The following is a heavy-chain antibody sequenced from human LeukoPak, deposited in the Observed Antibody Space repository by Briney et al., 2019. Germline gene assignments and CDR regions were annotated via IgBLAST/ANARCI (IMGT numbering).Heavy chain of an antibody. J-gene: IGHJ4*02. CDR1: GGSVSSGSYY. Sequence: PSETLSLTCTVSGGSVSSGSYYWSWIRQPPGKGLEWIGYIYYSGSTNYNPSLKSRVTISIDTSKNQFSLKLSSVTAADTAVYYCARGRGGYYVYWGQGTLVTVSS. CDR2: IYYSGST. CDR3: ARGRGGYYVY. V-gene: IGHV4-61*01. D-gene: IGHD3-22*01.